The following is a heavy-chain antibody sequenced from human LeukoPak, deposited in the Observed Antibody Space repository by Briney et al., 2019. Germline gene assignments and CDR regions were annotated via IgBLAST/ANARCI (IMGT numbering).Heavy chain of an antibody. CDR3: ARDYDILTGYFRGDFDY. D-gene: IGHD3-9*01. J-gene: IGHJ4*02. CDR2: ITSSSSDT. V-gene: IGHV3-11*05. Sequence: PGGSVRLSCAASGFTFSDYYMSWIRQAPGKGLEWISYITSSSSDTNYADSVKGRFTISRDNAKKSLYLQMNSLRAEDTAVYYCARDYDILTGYFRGDFDYWGQGTLVTVSS. CDR1: GFTFSDYY.